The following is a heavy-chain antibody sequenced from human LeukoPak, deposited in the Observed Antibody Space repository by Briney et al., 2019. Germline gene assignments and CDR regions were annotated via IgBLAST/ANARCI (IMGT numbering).Heavy chain of an antibody. Sequence: GGSLRLSCAASGFTFSSYAMSWVRQAPGKGLEWVSTISGSGGSTYYADSVKGRFTISRDNSKNTLYLQMNSLRAEDTAVYYCAKDRLFIAVAGTSDYWGQGTLVTVSS. D-gene: IGHD6-19*01. CDR1: GFTFSSYA. CDR3: AKDRLFIAVAGTSDY. V-gene: IGHV3-23*01. CDR2: ISGSGGST. J-gene: IGHJ4*02.